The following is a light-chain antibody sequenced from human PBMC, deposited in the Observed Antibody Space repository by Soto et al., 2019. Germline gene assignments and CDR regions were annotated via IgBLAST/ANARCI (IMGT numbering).Light chain of an antibody. CDR3: QQYGSSPFT. V-gene: IGKV3-20*01. CDR1: QSVSNNY. CDR2: GAS. Sequence: EIVLTQSPGTLSLSPGERATLSCRASQSVSNNYLAWYQQKPGQAPRLLIYGASSRATGIPDRFSGSGSGTDFTLTISILEPEDFAVYYCQQYGSSPFTFGQGTKLEIK. J-gene: IGKJ2*01.